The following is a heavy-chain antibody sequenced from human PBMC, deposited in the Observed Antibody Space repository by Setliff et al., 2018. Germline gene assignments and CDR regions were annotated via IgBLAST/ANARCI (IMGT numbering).Heavy chain of an antibody. D-gene: IGHD3-3*02. J-gene: IGHJ5*02. V-gene: IGHV3-7*01. CDR3: ARDQAFLGSTQYNWFDP. CDR1: GFTFSGYS. CDR2: IKQDGSAK. Sequence: PGGSLRLSCAASGFTFSGYSMNWVRQAPGKGLEWVANIKQDGSAKYYVDSVKGRFTISRDNSKSSLYLEMNSLRVEDTAVYYCARDQAFLGSTQYNWFDPWGQGTLVTVSS.